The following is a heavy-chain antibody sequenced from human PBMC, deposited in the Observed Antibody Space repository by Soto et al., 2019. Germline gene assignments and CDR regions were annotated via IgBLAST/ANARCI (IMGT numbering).Heavy chain of an antibody. CDR3: ARARYGYSYGSFDY. CDR2: ISGSGGDT. J-gene: IGHJ4*02. D-gene: IGHD5-18*01. Sequence: GSLRLSCAASGFTFSSYAMSWVRQAPGKGLEWVSAISGSGGDTYHVDSVKGRFTVSRDNSKNTLYLQINSLRAEDTAVYYCARARYGYSYGSFDYWGQGTLVTVSS. CDR1: GFTFSSYA. V-gene: IGHV3-23*01.